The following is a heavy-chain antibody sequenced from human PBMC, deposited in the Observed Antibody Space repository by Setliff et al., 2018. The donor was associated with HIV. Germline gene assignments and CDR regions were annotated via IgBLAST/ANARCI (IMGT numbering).Heavy chain of an antibody. V-gene: IGHV4-34*01. CDR3: ARGAIAAAGTDY. J-gene: IGHJ4*02. CDR2: INHSGST. CDR1: GGSFSGYY. Sequence: PSETLSPTCAVYGGSFSGYYWSWIRQPPGKGLEWIGEINHSGSTNYNPSLKSRVTISVDTSKNQFSLKLSSVTAADTAVYYCARGAIAAAGTDYWGQGTLVTVSS. D-gene: IGHD6-13*01.